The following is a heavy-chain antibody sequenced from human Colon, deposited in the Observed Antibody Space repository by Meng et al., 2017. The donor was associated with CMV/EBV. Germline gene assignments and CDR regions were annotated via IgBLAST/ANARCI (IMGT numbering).Heavy chain of an antibody. CDR2: TFHTGST. Sequence: SETLSLTCTVSGGAISDYYWNWIRQTPGKGLEWIGYTFHTGSTNYNPSLRGRVSMSVDTSKNQVSLKLNSVTAADTAVYYCAKDRTVGGYTFGLDVWGQGTTVTVSS. CDR3: AKDRTVGGYTFGLDV. J-gene: IGHJ6*02. D-gene: IGHD5-12*01. CDR1: GGAISDYY. V-gene: IGHV4-59*01.